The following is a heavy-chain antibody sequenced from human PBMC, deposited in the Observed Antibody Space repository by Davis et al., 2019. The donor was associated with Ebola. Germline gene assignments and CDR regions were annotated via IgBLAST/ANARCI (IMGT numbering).Heavy chain of an antibody. CDR2: IYYSGST. D-gene: IGHD7-27*01. Sequence: MPSETLSLTCTVSGGSISSYYWSWIRQPPGKGLEWIGYIYYSGSTYYNPSLKSRVTISVDTSKNQFSLKLSSVTAADTAVYYCARGRVWGWGRVDPWGQGTLVTVSS. CDR3: ARGRVWGWGRVDP. CDR1: GGSISSYY. V-gene: IGHV4-59*12. J-gene: IGHJ5*02.